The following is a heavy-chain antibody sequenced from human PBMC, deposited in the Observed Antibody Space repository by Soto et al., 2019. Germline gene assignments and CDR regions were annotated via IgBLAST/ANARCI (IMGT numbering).Heavy chain of an antibody. V-gene: IGHV1-69*02. D-gene: IGHD6-19*01. CDR1: GGTFSSHT. CDR3: SRGGDLIAVAGT. J-gene: IGHJ4*02. Sequence: QVQLVQSGAEVKKPGSSVKVSCKASGGTFSSHTFSWVRQAPGQGLEWLGRIIPILGIANYAQKFQGRVTITADKSTSTAYMDLRSLRSEDTAIYYCSRGGDLIAVAGTWGQEALVTVSS. CDR2: IIPILGIA.